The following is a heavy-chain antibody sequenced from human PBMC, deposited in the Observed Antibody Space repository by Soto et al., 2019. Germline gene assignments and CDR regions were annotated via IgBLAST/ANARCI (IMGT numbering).Heavy chain of an antibody. CDR1: GGTFSSYA. Sequence: QVQLVQSGAEVKKPGSSVKVSCKASGGTFSSYAISWVRQAPGQGLEWMGGIIPIFGTANYAQKFQGRVTITADESTSTAYMELSSLRSADTAVYYCAGVGYYYDSSGYYFGYWGQGTLVTVSS. V-gene: IGHV1-69*01. CDR3: AGVGYYYDSSGYYFGY. CDR2: IIPIFGTA. J-gene: IGHJ4*02. D-gene: IGHD3-22*01.